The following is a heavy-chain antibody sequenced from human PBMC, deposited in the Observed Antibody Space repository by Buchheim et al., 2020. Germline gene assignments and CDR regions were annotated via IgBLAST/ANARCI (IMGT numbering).Heavy chain of an antibody. J-gene: IGHJ4*03. CDR1: GFTFSSYW. CDR2: ISYDGKNK. Sequence: VQLVESGGGLVQPGGSLRLSCAASGFTFSSYWMHWVRQVPGKGLVWVAVISYDGKNKDYAESVKGRFTISRDNSKHTVDLEMNSLRGDDTAVYYCATNAVAGHEGYWGQGT. V-gene: IGHV3-30*03. D-gene: IGHD6-19*01. CDR3: ATNAVAGHEGY.